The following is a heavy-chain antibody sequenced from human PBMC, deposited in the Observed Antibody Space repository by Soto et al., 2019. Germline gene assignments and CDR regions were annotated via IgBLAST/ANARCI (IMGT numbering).Heavy chain of an antibody. CDR2: ITGTGGST. Sequence: DVQLLESGGGLVQPGGSLKLSCVGSGFSFNKYAMIWVRQAPGKGQEWISGITGTGGSTQYAASVKGRFTISRDNSKNTVYLQMDSLRAEDTAMYYCAKDDVFGDGLWLVSDWGQGTPVTVS. J-gene: IGHJ4*02. CDR3: AKDDVFGDGLWLVSD. V-gene: IGHV3-23*01. CDR1: GFSFNKYA. D-gene: IGHD2-21*02.